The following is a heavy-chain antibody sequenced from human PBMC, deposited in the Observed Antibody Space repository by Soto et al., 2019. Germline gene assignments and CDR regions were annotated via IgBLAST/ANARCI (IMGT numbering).Heavy chain of an antibody. CDR1: GFTFSNYA. CDR3: ARDVVETDYYYYYYGMDV. D-gene: IGHD2-21*01. J-gene: IGHJ6*02. Sequence: GGSLRLSCPCSGFTFSNYAMNWVRQAPGKGLEWVSIISRNGTNAYYADSVKGRFTISRDNSKNTLYLQMNSLRAEDTAVYYCARDVVETDYYYYYYGMDVWGQGTTVTVSS. CDR2: ISRNGTNA. V-gene: IGHV3-23*01.